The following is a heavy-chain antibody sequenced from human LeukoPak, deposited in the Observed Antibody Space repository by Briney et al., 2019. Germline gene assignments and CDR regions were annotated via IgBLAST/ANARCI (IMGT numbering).Heavy chain of an antibody. V-gene: IGHV1-18*01. Sequence: ASVKVSRKASGYTFTSYGISWVRQAPGQGLEWMGWISAYNGNTNYAQKLQGRVTMTTDTSTSTAYMELRSLRSDDTAVYYCARDIEWLVTYYFDYWGQGTLVTVSS. CDR3: ARDIEWLVTYYFDY. CDR2: ISAYNGNT. J-gene: IGHJ4*02. CDR1: GYTFTSYG. D-gene: IGHD6-19*01.